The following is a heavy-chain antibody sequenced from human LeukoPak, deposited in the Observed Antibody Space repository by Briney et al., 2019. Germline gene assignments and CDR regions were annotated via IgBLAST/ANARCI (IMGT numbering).Heavy chain of an antibody. V-gene: IGHV4-30-2*01. Sequence: SQTLSLTCTVSGGSISSGGYYWSWIRQPPGKGLEWIGYIYHSGSTNYNPSLKSRVTISVDTSKNQFSLKLSSVTAADTAVYYCARGGVATSFDYWGQGTLVTVSS. CDR2: IYHSGST. CDR1: GGSISSGGYY. CDR3: ARGGVATSFDY. J-gene: IGHJ4*02. D-gene: IGHD5-12*01.